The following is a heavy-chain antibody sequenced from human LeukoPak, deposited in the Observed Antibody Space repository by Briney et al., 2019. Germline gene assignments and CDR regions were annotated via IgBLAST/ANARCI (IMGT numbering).Heavy chain of an antibody. CDR1: GGTFSSYA. Sequence: SVKVSCKASGGTFSSYAISWVRQAPGQGLEWMGGIIPIFGTANYAQKFQGRVTITADKSTSTAYMELSSLRSEDTAVYYCAKGYGTTGTASSNWFDPWGQGTLVTVSS. D-gene: IGHD1-1*01. CDR3: AKGYGTTGTASSNWFDP. V-gene: IGHV1-69*06. J-gene: IGHJ5*02. CDR2: IIPIFGTA.